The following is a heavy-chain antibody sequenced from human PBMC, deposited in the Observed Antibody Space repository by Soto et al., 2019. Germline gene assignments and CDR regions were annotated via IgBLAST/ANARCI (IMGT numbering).Heavy chain of an antibody. CDR2: INHSGST. D-gene: IGHD6-13*01. CDR1: VGSFSGYY. J-gene: IGHJ5*02. V-gene: IGHV4-34*01. CDR3: ARSPIRYSSSWYNWFDP. Sequence: ETLSLTCAVYVGSFSGYYWSWIRQPPGKGLEWIGEINHSGSTNYNPSLKSRVTISVDTSKNQFSLKLSSVTAADTAVYYCARSPIRYSSSWYNWFDPWGQGTLVTVSS.